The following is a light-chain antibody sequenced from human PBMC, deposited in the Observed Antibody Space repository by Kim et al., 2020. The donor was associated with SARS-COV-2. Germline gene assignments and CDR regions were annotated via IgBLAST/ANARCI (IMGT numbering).Light chain of an antibody. CDR2: LESDGSH. Sequence: QLVLTQSPSASASLGASVKLTCTLSSGHSTYAIAWHQQQPEKGPRYLMKLESDGSHTKGDGIPDRFSGSSSGAERYLSISSLQSEDEADYYCQTWDTGIRVFGGGTQLTVL. CDR3: QTWDTGIRV. V-gene: IGLV4-69*01. CDR1: SGHSTYA. J-gene: IGLJ3*02.